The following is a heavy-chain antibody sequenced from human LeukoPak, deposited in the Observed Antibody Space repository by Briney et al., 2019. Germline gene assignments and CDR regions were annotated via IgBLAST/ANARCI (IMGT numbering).Heavy chain of an antibody. V-gene: IGHV3-48*01. J-gene: IGHJ4*02. Sequence: PGGSLRLPCAASGFTFSSYGMNWVRQAPGKGLEWLSYLSNTGNIHYAQSVKGRFTISRDNAKSSLYLQMDGLRAEDTAVYYCARREDSPRIGDHWGQGILVTVAS. CDR1: GFTFSSYG. CDR3: ARREDSPRIGDH. CDR2: LSNTGNI. D-gene: IGHD3-16*01.